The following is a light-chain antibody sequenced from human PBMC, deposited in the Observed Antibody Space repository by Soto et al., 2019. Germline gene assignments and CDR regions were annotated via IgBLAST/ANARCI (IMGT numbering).Light chain of an antibody. CDR1: QSVTKNF. J-gene: IGKJ2*03. CDR2: GAS. CDR3: QQYGISPYS. Sequence: ELTQAAGTLCWSRGGEATLSCRASQSVTKNFLAWYQQKPGQAPRLLIYGASSRPGGIPDRFSGSGSGTDFTLTIPRLEPEDFAVYYCQQYGISPYSLGEGARVEI. V-gene: IGKV3-20*01.